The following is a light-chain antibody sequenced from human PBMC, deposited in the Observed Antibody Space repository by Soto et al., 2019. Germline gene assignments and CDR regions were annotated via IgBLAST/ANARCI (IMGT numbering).Light chain of an antibody. CDR3: QQRSNWPPIT. CDR2: DAS. V-gene: IGKV3-11*01. Sequence: ELVLTQSPATLSLYPGERATLSCRASQSVSRYLAWYQQKPGQAPRLLIYDASNRATGIPARFSGSGSGTDFTLTISSLEPEDFAVYYCQQRSNWPPITCGQGPRRELK. J-gene: IGKJ5*01. CDR1: QSVSRY.